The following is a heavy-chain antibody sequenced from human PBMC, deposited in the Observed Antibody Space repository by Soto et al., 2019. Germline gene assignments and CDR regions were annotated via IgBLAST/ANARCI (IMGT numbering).Heavy chain of an antibody. J-gene: IGHJ4*02. Sequence: QVHLVESGGGVVQPARSLRRSCAASGFTFSNYGMHWVRQAPGKGLEWVADVCHDGKTKYYAYSVEGRFTISRDNSRNPLFLQMNSLRAEDTAVYHCARDRGWDDTIDYWGQGALFTVSS. CDR1: GFTFSNYG. V-gene: IGHV3-33*01. CDR2: VCHDGKTK. D-gene: IGHD1-1*01. CDR3: ARDRGWDDTIDY.